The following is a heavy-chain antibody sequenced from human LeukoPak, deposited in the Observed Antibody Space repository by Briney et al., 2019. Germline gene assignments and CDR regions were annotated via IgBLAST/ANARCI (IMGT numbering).Heavy chain of an antibody. Sequence: GGSLRLSCAASGFTFSNYAMSWVRQTPGRGPEWVANVNRDGSETYYLDSVKGRFTISKDNAKNSLYLQMNSLRAEDTALYHCARNNGMDVWGQGTTVIVSS. CDR1: GFTFSNYA. J-gene: IGHJ6*02. V-gene: IGHV3-7*03. CDR2: VNRDGSET. CDR3: ARNNGMDV.